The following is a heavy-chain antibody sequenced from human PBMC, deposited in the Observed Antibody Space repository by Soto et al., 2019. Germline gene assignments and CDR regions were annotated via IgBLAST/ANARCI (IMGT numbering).Heavy chain of an antibody. J-gene: IGHJ4*02. CDR2: INHSGST. D-gene: IGHD1-7*01. Sequence: SETLSLTCAVYGGSFSGYYWSWIRQPPGKGLEWIGEINHSGSTNYNPSLKSRVTISVDTSKNQFSLKLSSVTAADTAVYYCARVGDWNSDPYYFDYWGQGTLVTVSS. CDR1: GGSFSGYY. CDR3: ARVGDWNSDPYYFDY. V-gene: IGHV4-34*01.